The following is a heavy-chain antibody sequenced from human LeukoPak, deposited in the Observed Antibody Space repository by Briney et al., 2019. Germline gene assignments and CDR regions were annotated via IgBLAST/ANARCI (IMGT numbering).Heavy chain of an antibody. CDR2: ISESGGST. V-gene: IGHV3-23*01. CDR3: GRYYVMDV. Sequence: GSLRLSCAASGLTFSTYVMNWVRQAPGTGLEWVSTISESGGSTYYADSVKGRFTISRDNSKSTLYLQMNSLRAEDTAVYYCGRYYVMDVWGQGTSVTVSS. J-gene: IGHJ6*02. CDR1: GLTFSTYV.